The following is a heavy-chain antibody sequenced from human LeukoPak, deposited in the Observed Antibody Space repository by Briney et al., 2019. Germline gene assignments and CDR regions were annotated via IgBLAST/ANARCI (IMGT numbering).Heavy chain of an antibody. J-gene: IGHJ4*02. V-gene: IGHV4-59*08. Sequence: SETLSLTCTVPGGSLRTFYWSSIRQPPGKGLEWIGHIYYSGNTKYNPSLKSRVSMSVDTSNNHFSLRLSSVTAADTAVYFCAGERSGYYYDRFDYWGQGNLVTVSS. CDR1: GGSLRTFY. CDR3: AGERSGYYYDRFDY. D-gene: IGHD3-22*01. CDR2: IYYSGNT.